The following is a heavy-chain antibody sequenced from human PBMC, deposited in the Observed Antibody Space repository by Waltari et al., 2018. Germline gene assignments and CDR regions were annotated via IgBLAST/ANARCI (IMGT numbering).Heavy chain of an antibody. D-gene: IGHD3-22*01. CDR1: GFTFSSYA. CDR2: INAGNGNT. CDR3: ARLGDYYDSSGYYGY. J-gene: IGHJ4*02. Sequence: VQLVESGGGLVQPGGSLRLSCAASGFTFSSYAMHWVRQAPGQRLEWMGWINAGNGNTKYSQKFQGRVTITRDTSASTAYMELSSLRSEDTAVYYCARLGDYYDSSGYYGYWGQGTLVIVSS. V-gene: IGHV1-3*01.